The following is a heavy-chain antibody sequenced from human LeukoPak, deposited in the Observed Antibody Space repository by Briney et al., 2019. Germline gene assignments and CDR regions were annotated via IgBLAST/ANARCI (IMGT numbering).Heavy chain of an antibody. CDR3: AQSPPSGGYCYYYGMDV. CDR1: GGTFGSYA. Sequence: GSSVKVSCKASGGTFGSYAISWVRQAPGQGLEWMGGIIPIFGTANYAQKFQGRVTITADESTSTAYMELSSPRSEDTAVYYCAQSPPSGGYCYYYGMDVWGQGTTVTVSS. V-gene: IGHV1-69*01. D-gene: IGHD6-25*01. CDR2: IIPIFGTA. J-gene: IGHJ6*02.